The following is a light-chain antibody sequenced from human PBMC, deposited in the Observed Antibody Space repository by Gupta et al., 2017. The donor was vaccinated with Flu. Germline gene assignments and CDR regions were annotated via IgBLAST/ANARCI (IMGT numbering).Light chain of an antibody. CDR1: SSNIENNC. Sequence: QSVLTPPPSVSAAQGQKVTISCSGSSSNIENNCVSWYQQLPGTAPKLLIYESNKRPSGIPDRFSGSKSDTSATLGITGLQTGDEADYYCGTWDSSLSAWVFGGGTKLTVL. CDR2: ESN. CDR3: GTWDSSLSAWV. J-gene: IGLJ3*02. V-gene: IGLV1-51*02.